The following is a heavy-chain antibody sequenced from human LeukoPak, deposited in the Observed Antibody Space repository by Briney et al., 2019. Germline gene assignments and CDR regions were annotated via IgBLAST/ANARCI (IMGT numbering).Heavy chain of an antibody. CDR1: GFTFSRYV. CDR2: ISAIGGST. Sequence: GGSLRLSCAASGFTFSRYVVSWVRQAPGKGLEWVSGISAIGGSTYYADSVKGRFIVSRDNSKNTLFLQMNSLRAEDTAVYYCAKDDGSSSYYFDHWGQGTLATVSS. V-gene: IGHV3-23*01. J-gene: IGHJ4*02. CDR3: AKDDGSSSYYFDH. D-gene: IGHD6-6*01.